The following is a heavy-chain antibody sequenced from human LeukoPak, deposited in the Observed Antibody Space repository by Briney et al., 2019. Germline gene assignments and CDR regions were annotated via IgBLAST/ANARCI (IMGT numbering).Heavy chain of an antibody. V-gene: IGHV3-20*04. Sequence: GGSLRLSCAASGFTFDDYGMSWVRQTPGKGLEWVSGINWNGGSTGYADSVKGRFTISRDNAKNTLYLQMNSLRAEDTAVYYCAKEGIAARHFDYWGQGTLVTVSS. J-gene: IGHJ4*02. CDR3: AKEGIAARHFDY. CDR2: INWNGGST. CDR1: GFTFDDYG. D-gene: IGHD6-6*01.